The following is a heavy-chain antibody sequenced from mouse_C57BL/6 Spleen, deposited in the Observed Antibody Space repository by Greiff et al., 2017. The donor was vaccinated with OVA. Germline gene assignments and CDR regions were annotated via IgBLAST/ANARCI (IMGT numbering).Heavy chain of an antibody. CDR1: GFNIKNTY. Sequence: EVQLQQSVAGLVRPGASVKLSCTASGFNIKNTYMHWVKQRPEQGLEWIGRIDPANGNTKYAPKFQGKATITADTTTNTVYLKLRSLASEDTDIYYCERRSFDYWGQGTTLTVSS. CDR2: IDPANGNT. CDR3: ERRSFDY. V-gene: IGHV14-3*01. J-gene: IGHJ2*01.